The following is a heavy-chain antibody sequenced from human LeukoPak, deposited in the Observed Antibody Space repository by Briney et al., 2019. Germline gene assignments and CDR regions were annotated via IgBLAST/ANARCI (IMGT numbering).Heavy chain of an antibody. CDR1: GYTFTSYG. CDR3: AREQWGYDSRSRVDCYYYYMDV. CDR2: ISAYNGNT. V-gene: IGHV1-18*01. D-gene: IGHD3-22*01. J-gene: IGHJ6*03. Sequence: GASVKVSCKASGYTFTSYGISWVRQAPGQGLEWMGWISAYNGNTNYAQKLQGRVTMTTDTSTSTAYMELRSLRSDDTAVYYCAREQWGYDSRSRVDCYYYYMDVWGKGTTVTVSS.